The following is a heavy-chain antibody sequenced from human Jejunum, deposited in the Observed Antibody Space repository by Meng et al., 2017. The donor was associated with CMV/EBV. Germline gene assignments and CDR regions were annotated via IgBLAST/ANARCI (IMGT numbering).Heavy chain of an antibody. CDR2: ITGSATYI. CDR1: AFVFRNYA. CDR3: ARTRSGHVY. J-gene: IGHJ4*02. Sequence: SCTASAFVFRNYAMSWVRQAPGKGLEWVSTITGSATYIYYADSVKGRFTISRDNVKDSVYLQMNSLRADDTAVYYCARTRSGHVYWGQGTLVTVSS. V-gene: IGHV3-21*01.